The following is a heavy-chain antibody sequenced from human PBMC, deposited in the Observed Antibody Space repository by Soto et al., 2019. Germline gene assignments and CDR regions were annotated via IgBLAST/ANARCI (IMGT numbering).Heavy chain of an antibody. Sequence: GDSVKVSCKASGDTFTRHGLTWVRQAPGQGPEWMGWITVGSGNTHYAQKFQGRVSMTTDTSTSTAYMELWSLRSDDTAVYYCARPSGYGSYYYFDLWGQGTPVTVSS. CDR1: GDTFTRHG. V-gene: IGHV1-18*04. CDR3: ARPSGYGSYYYFDL. J-gene: IGHJ4*02. D-gene: IGHD1-26*01. CDR2: ITVGSGNT.